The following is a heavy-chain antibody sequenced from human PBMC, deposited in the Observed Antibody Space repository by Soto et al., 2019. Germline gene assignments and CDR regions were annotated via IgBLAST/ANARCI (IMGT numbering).Heavy chain of an antibody. CDR1: GFSLSTGGVG. J-gene: IGHJ6*02. CDR3: AHSRCGGDCLQSYTSHYYYGMDV. CDR2: IYWDDDK. D-gene: IGHD2-21*02. V-gene: IGHV2-5*02. Sequence: QITLKESGPTLVKPTQTLTLTCTFSGFSLSTGGVGVGWIRQPPGEALQWLALIYWDDDKRHRPSLESRLTITKDTSKNRVFLSMTNMDPVDTATYYCAHSRCGGDCLQSYTSHYYYGMDVWGQGTTVTVSS.